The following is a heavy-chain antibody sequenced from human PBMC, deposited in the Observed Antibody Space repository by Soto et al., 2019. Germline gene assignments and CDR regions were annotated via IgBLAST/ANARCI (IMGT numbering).Heavy chain of an antibody. J-gene: IGHJ6*02. CDR2: ISSSSSYT. Sequence: QVQLVESGGGLVKPGGSLRLSCAASGFTFSDYDMSWIRQAPGKGLEWVSYISSSSSYTNYADSVKGRFTISRDNAKNSLYLQMNSLRAEDTAVYYCAVRRNDDSSGYLPYYYYGMDVWGQGTTVTVSS. V-gene: IGHV3-11*06. D-gene: IGHD3-22*01. CDR1: GFTFSDYD. CDR3: AVRRNDDSSGYLPYYYYGMDV.